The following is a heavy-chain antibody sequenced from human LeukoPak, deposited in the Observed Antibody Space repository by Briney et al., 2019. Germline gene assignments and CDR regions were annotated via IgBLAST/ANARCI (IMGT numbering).Heavy chain of an antibody. D-gene: IGHD1-26*01. CDR2: IYPGDSDG. V-gene: IGHV5-51*01. Sequence: GESLKISCKGSGYIFTTYWIGWVRQLPGKGLEWMGIIYPGDSDGRYSPSFQGRVTISADKSINTAYLQWSTLKASDTAMYYCATPTLGAIGEYLFDYWGQGTLVIVS. CDR3: ATPTLGAIGEYLFDY. CDR1: GYIFTTYW. J-gene: IGHJ4*02.